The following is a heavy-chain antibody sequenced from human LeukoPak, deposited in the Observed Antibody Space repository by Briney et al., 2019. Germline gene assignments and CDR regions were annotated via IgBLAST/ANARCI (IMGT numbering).Heavy chain of an antibody. D-gene: IGHD5-24*01. V-gene: IGHV3-7*01. J-gene: IGHJ4*02. CDR3: ARDMGWQQFDQ. CDR1: GFTFSNYG. CDR2: IKKDGGET. Sequence: GGSLRLSCAASGFTFSNYGMHWVRQAPGKGLERVANIKKDGGETYYMESVKGRFTISRDNARNSLYLQMNSLTVEDTAVYYCARDMGWQQFDQWGQGTLVTVSS.